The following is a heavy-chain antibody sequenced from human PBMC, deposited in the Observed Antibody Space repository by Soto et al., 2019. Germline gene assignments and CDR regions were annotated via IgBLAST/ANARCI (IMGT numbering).Heavy chain of an antibody. J-gene: IGHJ4*02. D-gene: IGHD1-1*01. CDR3: ARGRYGDY. V-gene: IGHV1-18*01. Sequence: QVHLVQSGAEVKKPGASVKVSCKGSGYGFTTYGITWVRQAPGQGLEWMAWISAQNGNTDYAQNLQGRVTVTRDTSTSAAYMELRSLRSDDSAVYYCARGRYGDYWGQGALVTVSS. CDR1: GYGFTTYG. CDR2: ISAQNGNT.